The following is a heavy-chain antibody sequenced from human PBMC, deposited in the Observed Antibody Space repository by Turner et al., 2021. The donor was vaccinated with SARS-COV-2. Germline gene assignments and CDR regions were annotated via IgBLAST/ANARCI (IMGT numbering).Heavy chain of an antibody. CDR3: ATTPWLRGHFDY. V-gene: IGHV4-39*01. J-gene: IGHJ4*02. Sequence: QLQLQESGPGLVKPSETLFLTCTVSGASISSSSYYWGWIRQPPGKGLEWIGSIYYSGSTYYNPSLKSRVTISVDTSKNQFSLKLSSVTAADTAVYYCATTPWLRGHFDYWGQGTLVTVSS. CDR1: GASISSSSYY. CDR2: IYYSGST. D-gene: IGHD5-12*01.